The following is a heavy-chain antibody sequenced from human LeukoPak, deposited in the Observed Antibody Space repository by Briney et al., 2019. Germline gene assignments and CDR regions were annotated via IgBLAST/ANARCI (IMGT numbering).Heavy chain of an antibody. CDR2: ISSSGNTV. V-gene: IGHV3-48*03. CDR3: ARGLAVSSNY. CDR1: GFTFKSFE. D-gene: IGHD6-19*01. Sequence: PGGSLRLSCAASGFTFKSFEMMWVRPPPGKGVEWLSYISSSGNTVYYADSVKGRFTISRDNAKNSVYLQMNGLRAEDTGVYFCARGLAVSSNYWGQGTLVTVSS. J-gene: IGHJ4*02.